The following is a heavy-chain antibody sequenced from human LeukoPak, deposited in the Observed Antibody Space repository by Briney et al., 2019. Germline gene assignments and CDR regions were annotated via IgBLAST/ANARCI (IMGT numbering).Heavy chain of an antibody. V-gene: IGHV3-30*18. CDR3: AKASVYVYYGMDV. CDR1: GFTFSNFG. J-gene: IGHJ6*02. CDR2: ISYDGSNK. D-gene: IGHD3-16*02. Sequence: PGESLRLSCAASGFTFSNFGMHWVRQAPGQGLEWVAVISYDGSNKYYADSVKGRFTISRDNSKNTLYLQMNSLRAEDTAVYYCAKASVYVYYGMDVWGQGTTVTVSS.